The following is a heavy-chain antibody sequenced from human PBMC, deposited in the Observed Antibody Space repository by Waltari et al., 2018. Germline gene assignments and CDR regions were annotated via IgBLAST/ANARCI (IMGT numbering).Heavy chain of an antibody. V-gene: IGHV1-69*05. Sequence: QVQLVQSGAEVKKPGSSVKVSCKASGGTFSSYAISWVRQAHGQGLEWMGGIIPSFGTANYAHKVQVRVTITTYESTSTAYMELGSLRSEDTAVYYCAREGYGGHYFDYWGQGTLVTVSS. CDR2: IIPSFGTA. CDR1: GGTFSSYA. J-gene: IGHJ4*02. D-gene: IGHD3-10*01. CDR3: AREGYGGHYFDY.